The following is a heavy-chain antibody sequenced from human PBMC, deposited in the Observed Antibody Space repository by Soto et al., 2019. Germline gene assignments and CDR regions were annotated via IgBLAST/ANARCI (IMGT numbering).Heavy chain of an antibody. CDR3: ATWHEREHAYDV. CDR1: GFTISGKKY. V-gene: IGHV3-53*01. Sequence: GGSLRLSCAAFGFTISGKKYVAWVRQAPGKGLEWVSALYDLDGSFYAASVKGRFTTSSDNSKTTVYLQMNDLRPDDTAVYYCATWHEREHAYDVWGQGTTVTVSS. D-gene: IGHD1-1*01. CDR2: LYDLDGS. J-gene: IGHJ3*01.